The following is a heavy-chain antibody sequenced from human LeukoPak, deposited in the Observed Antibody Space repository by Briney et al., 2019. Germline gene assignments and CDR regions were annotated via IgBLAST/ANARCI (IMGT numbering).Heavy chain of an antibody. CDR2: INHSGST. CDR1: GGSLSGYY. Sequence: SETLSLTCAVYGGSLSGYYWSWIRQPPGKGLEWIGEINHSGSTNYNPSLKSRVTISVDTSKNQFSLKLSSVTAADTAVYYCARRPSGWYRRFDYWGQGTLVTVSS. J-gene: IGHJ4*02. D-gene: IGHD6-19*01. CDR3: ARRPSGWYRRFDY. V-gene: IGHV4-34*01.